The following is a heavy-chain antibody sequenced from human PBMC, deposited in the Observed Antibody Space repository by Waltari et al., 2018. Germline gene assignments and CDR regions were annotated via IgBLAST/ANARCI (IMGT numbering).Heavy chain of an antibody. CDR2: VRRSGRT. V-gene: IGHV4-4*02. J-gene: IGHJ4*02. CDR1: GDSMSDSDV. CDR3: ARDRVRGLYLDS. Sequence: QLRLQESGPGLVKPSGTLSLTCGVSGDSMSDSDVWNWVRQPPGKGLEWIGQVRRSGRTNYSPSFASRVAGSVDASKNEFSLRLTFATAADTAVYYCARDRVRGLYLDSWGPGTLVTV.